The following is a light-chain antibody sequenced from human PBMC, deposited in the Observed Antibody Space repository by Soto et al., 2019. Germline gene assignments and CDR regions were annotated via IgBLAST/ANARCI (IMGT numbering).Light chain of an antibody. J-gene: IGLJ2*01. CDR1: SRDVGGYNY. V-gene: IGLV2-14*01. Sequence: QSALPRPASGSGSLGRSITISCTGTSRDVGGYNYVSWYQQHPGKAPKLMIYDVSNRPSGVSNRFSGSKSGNTASLTISGLQAEDEADYYCSSYTSSSTVVFGGGTKVTVL. CDR2: DVS. CDR3: SSYTSSSTVV.